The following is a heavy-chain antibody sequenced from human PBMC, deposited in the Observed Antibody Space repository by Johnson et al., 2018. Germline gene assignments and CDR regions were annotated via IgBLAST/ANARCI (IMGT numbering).Heavy chain of an antibody. V-gene: IGHV3-33*01. Sequence: QVQLVESGGGVVQPGRSLRLSCAASGFTFRNFGMHWVRQAPGKGLEWVAFIWYDGSNKDYADSVRGRFTFSRDNSKNTLYLQMNSLRAEDTAVYYCSRDRATRYFDFWGQGTLVTGSS. CDR2: IWYDGSNK. CDR1: GFTFRNFG. J-gene: IGHJ4*02. CDR3: SRDRATRYFDF. D-gene: IGHD1-1*01.